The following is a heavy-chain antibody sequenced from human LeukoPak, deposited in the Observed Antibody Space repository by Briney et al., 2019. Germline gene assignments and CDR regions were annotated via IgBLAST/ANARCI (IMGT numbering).Heavy chain of an antibody. J-gene: IGHJ5*02. CDR3: ARDQWFGEGWFDP. Sequence: PSETLSLTCTVSGGSISSGSYYWSWIRQPAGKGLEWIGRIYTSGSTNYNPSLKSRVTISVDTSKNQFSLKLSSVTAADTAVYYCARDQWFGEGWFDPWGQGTLVTVSS. D-gene: IGHD3-10*01. CDR2: IYTSGST. CDR1: GGSISSGSYY. V-gene: IGHV4-61*02.